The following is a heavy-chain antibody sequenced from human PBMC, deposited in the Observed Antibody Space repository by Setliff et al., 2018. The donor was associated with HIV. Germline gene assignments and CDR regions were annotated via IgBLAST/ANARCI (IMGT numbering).Heavy chain of an antibody. V-gene: IGHV1-46*01. CDR2: INPRGGST. Sequence: ASVKVSCKASGYTFTSYYMHWVRQAPGQGLEWMGIINPRGGSTSYAQKFQGRVTMTRDTSTSTVYMELSSLRSEDTAVYYCARVIAVAGHFDYWGQGTLVTVSS. J-gene: IGHJ4*02. CDR1: GYTFTSYY. D-gene: IGHD6-19*01. CDR3: ARVIAVAGHFDY.